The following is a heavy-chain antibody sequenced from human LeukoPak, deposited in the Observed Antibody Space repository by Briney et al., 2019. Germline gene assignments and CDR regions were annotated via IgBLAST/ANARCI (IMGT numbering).Heavy chain of an antibody. CDR2: ISAYNGDT. D-gene: IGHD3-10*01. Sequence: ASVKVSCKTSGNTFTNYDITWVRQAPGQGLEWMGWISAYNGDTNYAQKFQGRATITADKSTSTAYMELSSLRSEDTAVYYCARDPLTMHRQEKGDYWGQGTLVTVSS. CDR1: GNTFTNYD. J-gene: IGHJ4*02. CDR3: ARDPLTMHRQEKGDY. V-gene: IGHV1-18*01.